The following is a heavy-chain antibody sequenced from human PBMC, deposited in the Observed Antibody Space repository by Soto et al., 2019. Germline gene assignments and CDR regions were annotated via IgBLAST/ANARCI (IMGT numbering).Heavy chain of an antibody. CDR2: IIPIFGTA. CDR3: ARPLPLTMVRGRRNAFDI. CDR1: GYTFTSYG. D-gene: IGHD3-10*01. V-gene: IGHV1-69*13. Sequence: ASVKVSCKASGYTFTSYGISWVRQAPGQGLEWMGGIIPIFGTANYAQKFQGRVTITADESTSTAYMKLSSLRSEDTAVYYCARPLPLTMVRGRRNAFDIWGQGTMVTVSS. J-gene: IGHJ3*02.